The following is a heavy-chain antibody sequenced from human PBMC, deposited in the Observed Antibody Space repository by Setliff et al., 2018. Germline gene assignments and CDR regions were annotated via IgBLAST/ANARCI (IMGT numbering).Heavy chain of an antibody. CDR2: IIPIFDTA. CDR1: GGTFSSYA. J-gene: IGHJ6*03. D-gene: IGHD5-12*01. Sequence: GASVKVSCKASGGTFSSYAISWVRQAPGQGLEWMGGIIPIFDTANYAQKFQDRVTITTDEFTGTAYMELSSLRTEDTAVYYCAREGVDIRSSTDYRYYMDVWGKGTTVTVSS. CDR3: AREGVDIRSSTDYRYYMDV. V-gene: IGHV1-69*05.